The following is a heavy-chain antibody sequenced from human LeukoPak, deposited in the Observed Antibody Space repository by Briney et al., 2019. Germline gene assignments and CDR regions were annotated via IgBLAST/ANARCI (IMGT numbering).Heavy chain of an antibody. V-gene: IGHV3-20*04. Sequence: AGGSLTLSCAASGFTFDDYGMSWVRHAPGKGLEWVSGINWNGGSTGYADSVKGRFTISRDNAKKFLYLYMNSLRAEDTALYYCARVNYDILTGYSWGGDYWGQGTLVTVSS. D-gene: IGHD3-9*01. CDR2: INWNGGST. CDR1: GFTFDDYG. CDR3: ARVNYDILTGYSWGGDY. J-gene: IGHJ4*02.